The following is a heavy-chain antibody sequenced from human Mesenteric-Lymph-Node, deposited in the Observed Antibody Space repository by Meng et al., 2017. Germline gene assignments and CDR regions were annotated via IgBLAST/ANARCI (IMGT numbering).Heavy chain of an antibody. D-gene: IGHD6-13*01. CDR2: IYWDDDK. Sequence: SGPTLVTPTQTLTLTCTFSGFSLSTSGVGVGWIRQPPGKALEWLALIYWDDDKRYSPSLKSRLTITKDTSKNQVVRTMTNMDPVDTATYYCAHRGRYSSIWSGFDYWGQGTLVTVSS. J-gene: IGHJ4*02. CDR3: AHRGRYSSIWSGFDY. V-gene: IGHV2-5*02. CDR1: GFSLSTSGVG.